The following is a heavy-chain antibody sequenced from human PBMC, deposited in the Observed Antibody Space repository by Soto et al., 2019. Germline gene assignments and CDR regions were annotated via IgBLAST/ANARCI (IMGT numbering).Heavy chain of an antibody. D-gene: IGHD3-16*01. V-gene: IGHV3-49*04. CDR1: RVTVCVLA. CDR3: TRASSLDFDI. CDR2: IRRNAYQGTT. J-gene: IGHJ4*02. Sequence: QHXGYLELTCTNTRVTVCVLALIVVRQAPGKGLEWVGFIRRNAYQGTTDYAASVQSRFTISRDDCESIAYLQMNSLRTEDSSLSYCTRASSLDFDIWGQGTLVTVSS.